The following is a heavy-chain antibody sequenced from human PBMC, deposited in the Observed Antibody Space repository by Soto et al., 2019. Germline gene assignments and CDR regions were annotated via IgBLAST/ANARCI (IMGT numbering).Heavy chain of an antibody. CDR3: AKKVNSGPGSQYFDY. Sequence: GGSLRLSCAASGFTFSSYSMSWVRQAPGKGLEWVSGFRSGGDDGTTYYADSVKGRFTISRDNSKNTLFLQMDSLRAEDTAIYYCAKKVNSGPGSQYFDYWGQGTMVTVYS. CDR2: FRSGGDDGTT. J-gene: IGHJ4*02. V-gene: IGHV3-23*01. D-gene: IGHD3-10*01. CDR1: GFTFSSYS.